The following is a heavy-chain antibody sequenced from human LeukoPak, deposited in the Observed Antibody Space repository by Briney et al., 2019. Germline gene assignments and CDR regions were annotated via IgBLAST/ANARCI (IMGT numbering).Heavy chain of an antibody. CDR2: MNPNSGNT. Sequence: ASVKVSCKASGYTFTSYDINWVRQATGQGLEWMGWMNPNSGNTGYAQKFQGRVTMTRNTSISTAYMELSSLRSDDTAVYYCARDLEELPLHDYGLINWGQGTLVTVSS. D-gene: IGHD4-17*01. CDR3: ARDLEELPLHDYGLIN. V-gene: IGHV1-8*01. CDR1: GYTFTSYD. J-gene: IGHJ4*02.